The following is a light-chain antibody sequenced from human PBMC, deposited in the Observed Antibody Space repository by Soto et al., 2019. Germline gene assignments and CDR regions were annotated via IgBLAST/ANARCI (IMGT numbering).Light chain of an antibody. CDR2: DAS. J-gene: IGKJ5*01. CDR3: QQSSNWPTIT. V-gene: IGKV3-11*01. Sequence: EIVMTQSPATLSVSPGERATLSCRASQSVSSYLAWYQQKPGQAPRLLIYDASNRATGIPARFSGSGSGTDFTLTISSLEPEDFAVYYCQQSSNWPTITCGQGTRMEI. CDR1: QSVSSY.